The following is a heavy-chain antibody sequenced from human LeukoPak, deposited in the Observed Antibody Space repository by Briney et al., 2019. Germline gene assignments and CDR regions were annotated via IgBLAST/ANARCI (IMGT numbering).Heavy chain of an antibody. CDR2: ISGSGGST. CDR3: AKDLSRGYYGLGRGCFDY. CDR1: GFTFSSYA. D-gene: IGHD3-10*01. Sequence: GGSLRLSCAASGFTFSSYAMSWVRQAPGKGLEWVSAISGSGGSTYYADSVKGRFTISRDNSKNTLYLQMKNLRAHDTAVYYWAKDLSRGYYGLGRGCFDYWGQGTLVTVPS. J-gene: IGHJ4*02. V-gene: IGHV3-23*01.